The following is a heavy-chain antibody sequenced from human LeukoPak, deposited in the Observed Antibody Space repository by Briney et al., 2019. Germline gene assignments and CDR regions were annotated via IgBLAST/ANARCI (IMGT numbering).Heavy chain of an antibody. CDR1: GYTFTDYF. J-gene: IGHJ3*02. CDR2: INPNSGGT. CDR3: ARYSNDAFDI. D-gene: IGHD2-15*01. V-gene: IGHV1-2*02. Sequence: GASVKFSCKASGYTFTDYFMHGVRQAPGKGLEWMGWINPNSGGTNYAQKFQGRVTMTSDTSISTAYMELTRLSSDDTAVYYCARYSNDAFDIWGQGTMVTVSS.